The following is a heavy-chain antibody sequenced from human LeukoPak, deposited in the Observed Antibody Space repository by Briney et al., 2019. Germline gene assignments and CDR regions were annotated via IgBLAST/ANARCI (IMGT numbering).Heavy chain of an antibody. V-gene: IGHV3-30*18. Sequence: PGGSLRLSCAASGFTFSSYGMHWVRQAPGKGLEWVAVISYDGSNKYYADSVKGRFTISRDNSKNTLYLQMNSLRAEDTAVYYCAKSGATGQPFDYWGQGTLVTVSS. D-gene: IGHD1-26*01. J-gene: IGHJ4*02. CDR3: AKSGATGQPFDY. CDR2: ISYDGSNK. CDR1: GFTFSSYG.